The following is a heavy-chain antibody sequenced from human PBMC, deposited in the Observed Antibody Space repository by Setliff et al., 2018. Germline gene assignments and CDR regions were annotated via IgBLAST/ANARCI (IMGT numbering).Heavy chain of an antibody. CDR2: IYHSGST. D-gene: IGHD3-10*01. CDR3: ARLYIWFGDLVTFDDAFDV. J-gene: IGHJ3*01. Sequence: SETLSLTCAVSGYSISSGYYWGWIRQPPGKGLEWIGSIYHSGSTYYNPSLKSRVTISVDTSKNQFSLKLSSVTAADTAVYYCARLYIWFGDLVTFDDAFDVWGQGTMITVSS. CDR1: GYSISSGYY. V-gene: IGHV4-38-2*01.